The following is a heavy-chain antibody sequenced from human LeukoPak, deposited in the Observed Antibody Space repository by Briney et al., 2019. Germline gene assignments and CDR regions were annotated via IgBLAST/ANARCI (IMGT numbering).Heavy chain of an antibody. V-gene: IGHV4-59*01. CDR3: ARGNLVATLYFDY. Sequence: SETLSLTCTVSGGSISTYYWSWFRQPPGKGLEWLGYIYYSGYTNYIPSPKSRVTISLDTSKNQFSLSLSSVTAADTAVYYCARGNLVATLYFDYWGQGALVTVSS. J-gene: IGHJ4*02. D-gene: IGHD5-12*01. CDR2: IYYSGYT. CDR1: GGSISTYY.